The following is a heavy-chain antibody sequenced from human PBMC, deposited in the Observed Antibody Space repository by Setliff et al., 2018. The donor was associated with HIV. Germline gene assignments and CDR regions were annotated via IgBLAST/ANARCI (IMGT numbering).Heavy chain of an antibody. CDR1: GGSVSSGTYY. Sequence: SETLSLTCTVSGGSVSSGTYYWGWIRQPPGKGLEWIGNIFYSGTTYYNPSLQRRVTMSVDRSKNHFSLNLSSVTAADTAVYYCARHRVEQRVSVGMDVWGQGTTVTVSS. D-gene: IGHD1-1*01. CDR3: ARHRVEQRVSVGMDV. V-gene: IGHV4-39*07. J-gene: IGHJ6*02. CDR2: IFYSGTT.